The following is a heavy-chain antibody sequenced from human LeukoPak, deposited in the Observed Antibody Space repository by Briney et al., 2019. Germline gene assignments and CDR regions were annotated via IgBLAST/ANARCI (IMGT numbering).Heavy chain of an antibody. J-gene: IGHJ4*02. V-gene: IGHV3-7*01. Sequence: GGSLRLSCAASGFTFSDYWLSWVRQAPGEGLEWVANIKQDGSEKYYVDSVKGRFTISRDNAKNSLYLEMNSLRAEDTAVYYCARDKIMGATVFDYWGQGTLVAVSS. CDR3: ARDKIMGATVFDY. D-gene: IGHD1-26*01. CDR1: GFTFSDYW. CDR2: IKQDGSEK.